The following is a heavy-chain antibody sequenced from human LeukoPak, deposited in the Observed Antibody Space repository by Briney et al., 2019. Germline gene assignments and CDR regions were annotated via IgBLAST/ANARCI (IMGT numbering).Heavy chain of an antibody. CDR3: AGPIFGVVMNPFDY. J-gene: IGHJ4*02. CDR1: GFTFSSHW. D-gene: IGHD3-3*01. Sequence: GGSLRLSCAASGFTFSSHWMHWVRQAPGKGLVWVSRINSDGSSTYYADSVKGRFTISRDNSKNTLYLQMHSLRAEDTAVYYCAGPIFGVVMNPFDYWGQGTLVTVSS. CDR2: INSDGSST. V-gene: IGHV3-74*01.